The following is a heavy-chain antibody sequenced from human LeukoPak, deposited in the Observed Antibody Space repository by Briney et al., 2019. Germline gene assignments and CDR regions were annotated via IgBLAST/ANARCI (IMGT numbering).Heavy chain of an antibody. CDR3: ARGIYGDPPAIDQ. J-gene: IGHJ4*02. D-gene: IGHD4-17*01. Sequence: GESLKISCTASGFTFNSFWMHWVRQVPGKGLEWVSRLNIDGTRATYAEFVEGRLTVSRDNTKNMVWLQMNSLRVDDTAVYYCARGIYGDPPAIDQWGQGTLVTVSS. CDR1: GFTFNSFW. CDR2: LNIDGTRA. V-gene: IGHV3-74*01.